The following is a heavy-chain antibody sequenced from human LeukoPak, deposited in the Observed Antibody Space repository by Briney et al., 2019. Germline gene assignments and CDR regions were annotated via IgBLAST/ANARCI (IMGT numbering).Heavy chain of an antibody. CDR2: ITNSGVTT. V-gene: IGHV3-23*01. CDR3: AKARLYCSSGTCSDHPATLTGMDV. J-gene: IGHJ6*02. Sequence: AGGSLRLSCTASGFTFSSFAMHWVRQAPGKGLEWVSLITNSGVTTHYADSVKGRFTIFRDNSRSTLYLQLNSLRADDTALYYCAKARLYCSSGTCSDHPATLTGMDVWGQGTTVTVSS. D-gene: IGHD2-15*01. CDR1: GFTFSSFA.